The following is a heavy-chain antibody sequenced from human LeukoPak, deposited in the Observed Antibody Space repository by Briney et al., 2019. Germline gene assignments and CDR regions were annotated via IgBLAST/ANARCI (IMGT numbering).Heavy chain of an antibody. D-gene: IGHD3-22*01. CDR1: GGSFSGYY. Sequence: PSETLSLTCAVYGGSFSGYYWSWIRQPPGKGLEWIGEINHSGSTNYNPSLKSRVTISVDTSKNQFSLKLSSVTAADTAVYYCARDIRITMIVPNAFDIWGQGTMVTVSS. CDR2: INHSGST. V-gene: IGHV4-34*01. CDR3: ARDIRITMIVPNAFDI. J-gene: IGHJ3*02.